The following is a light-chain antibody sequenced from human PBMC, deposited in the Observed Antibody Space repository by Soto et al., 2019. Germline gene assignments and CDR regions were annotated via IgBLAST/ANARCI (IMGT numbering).Light chain of an antibody. CDR2: AAS. CDR1: QGIGND. Sequence: AIQMTQSPSSLSASVGDRVTITCRASQGIGNDLGWYQQKSGKAPKLLIYAASNLQSGVPSRFSGSGSGTDFTLTISGLQPEDVATYYCLQHNSYPLTFGGGTKVDIK. V-gene: IGKV1-6*01. CDR3: LQHNSYPLT. J-gene: IGKJ4*01.